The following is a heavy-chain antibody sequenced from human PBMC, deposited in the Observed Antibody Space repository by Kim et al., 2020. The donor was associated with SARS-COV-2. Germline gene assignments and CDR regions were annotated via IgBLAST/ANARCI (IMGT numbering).Heavy chain of an antibody. CDR2: IYYSGST. Sequence: SETLSLTCTVSGGSISSYYWIWIRQPPGKGLEWIGYIYYSGSTNYNPSLKSRVTISVDTSKNQFSLKLSSVTAADTAVYYCASWYNWNFDYWGQGTLVTV. J-gene: IGHJ4*02. CDR1: GGSISSYY. V-gene: IGHV4-59*01. CDR3: ASWYNWNFDY. D-gene: IGHD1-20*01.